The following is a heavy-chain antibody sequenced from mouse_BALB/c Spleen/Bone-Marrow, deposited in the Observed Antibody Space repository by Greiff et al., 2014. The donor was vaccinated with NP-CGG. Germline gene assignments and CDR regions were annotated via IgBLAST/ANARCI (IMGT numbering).Heavy chain of an antibody. CDR1: GFASSSYD. Sequence: EVQVVESGGGLVKPGGSLKLSCAASGFASSSYDMSWVRQTPEKRLEWVAYISSGGGSTYYSDTVKGRFTISRDNAKNTLYLQMSSLKSEDTAMYYCARQILRGFAYWGQGTLVTVSA. V-gene: IGHV5-12-1*01. D-gene: IGHD1-1*01. J-gene: IGHJ3*01. CDR3: ARQILRGFAY. CDR2: ISSGGGST.